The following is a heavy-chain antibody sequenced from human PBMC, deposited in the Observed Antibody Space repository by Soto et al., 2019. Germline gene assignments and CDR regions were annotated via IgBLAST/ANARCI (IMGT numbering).Heavy chain of an antibody. Sequence: GGSLRLSCAASGFNFNNYYMTWVRQAPGKGLEWLAYISTPGTYTNYADSVKGRFTISRDNAKNSLYLEMSSLRIDDTAVYYCARDRLVDHWGQGTLVPVSS. CDR1: GFNFNNYY. CDR2: ISTPGTYT. D-gene: IGHD2-21*01. J-gene: IGHJ4*02. CDR3: ARDRLVDH. V-gene: IGHV3-11*05.